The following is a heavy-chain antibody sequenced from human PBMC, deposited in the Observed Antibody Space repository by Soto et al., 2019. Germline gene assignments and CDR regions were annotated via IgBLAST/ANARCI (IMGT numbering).Heavy chain of an antibody. V-gene: IGHV4-59*01. CDR2: MYYTGST. J-gene: IGHJ4*02. Sequence: SETLSLTCSVSGDTIPSYYWNWIRQPPGKRLEWIGYMYYTGSTRYNPSLGSRVTFSVDASKNQFSLNLSSVTAADTAVYYCARSEGRYWAKGTLVTVSS. CDR3: ARSEGRY. CDR1: GDTIPSYY.